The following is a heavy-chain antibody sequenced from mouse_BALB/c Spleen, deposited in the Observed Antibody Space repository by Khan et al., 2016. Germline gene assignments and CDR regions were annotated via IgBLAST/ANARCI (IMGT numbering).Heavy chain of an antibody. CDR3: ARTVLLPDCLDY. V-gene: IGHV1-26*01. J-gene: IGHJ2*01. CDR2: VNPNNGGT. CDR1: GYSFTGYY. Sequence: VQLKQSGPDLVKPGASVKISCKASGYSFTGYYIHWVKQSHGKSLEWIGRVNPNNGGTSYNQKFKDKAIVTVDKSSSTAYMELRSLTSEDSAVYYCARTVLLPDCLDYWGQGTTLTVSS. D-gene: IGHD2-10*01.